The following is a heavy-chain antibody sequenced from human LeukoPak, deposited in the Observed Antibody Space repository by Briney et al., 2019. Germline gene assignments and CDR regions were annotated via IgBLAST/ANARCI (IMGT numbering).Heavy chain of an antibody. CDR3: ARSSRELGGYAPWELMPPFDY. CDR1: GFTFSRYG. V-gene: IGHV3-74*01. CDR2: VKTDGRTT. Sequence: GGSLRLSCAAAGFTFSRYGMHWVRQAPGKGLVWVSHVKTDGRTTHYADSVKGRFTTSRDNAKNTLYLQMNSLRAEDTAVYYCARSSRELGGYAPWELMPPFDYWGQGTLVTVSS. D-gene: IGHD1-7*01. J-gene: IGHJ4*02.